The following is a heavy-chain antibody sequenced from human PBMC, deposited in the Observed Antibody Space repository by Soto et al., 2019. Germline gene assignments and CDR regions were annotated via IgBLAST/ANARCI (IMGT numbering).Heavy chain of an antibody. V-gene: IGHV4-30-4*01. J-gene: IGHJ4*02. Sequence: KPSETLSLTCTVSGGSICSGENFWNWIRQSPGKGLEWIGYIHHSGSTYYNPSLKSRLTISVDTSKNQISLKLNSVTAADTAVYYCARDTGTYPYYFDYWGQGTLVTASS. CDR2: IHHSGST. D-gene: IGHD1-26*01. CDR3: ARDTGTYPYYFDY. CDR1: GGSICSGENF.